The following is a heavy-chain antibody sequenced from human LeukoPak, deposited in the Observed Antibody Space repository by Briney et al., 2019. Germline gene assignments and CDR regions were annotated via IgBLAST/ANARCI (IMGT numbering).Heavy chain of an antibody. CDR3: AREPRCSGSYYQFDY. J-gene: IGHJ4*02. CDR1: GFTFSSYG. V-gene: IGHV3-33*01. CDR2: IWYDGSNK. D-gene: IGHD1-26*01. Sequence: GGSLRLSCAASGFTFSSYGMHWVRQAPGKGLEWVAVIWYDGSNKYYADSVKGRFTISRDNSKNTLYLQMNSLRAEDTAVYYCAREPRCSGSYYQFDYWGQGTLVTVSS.